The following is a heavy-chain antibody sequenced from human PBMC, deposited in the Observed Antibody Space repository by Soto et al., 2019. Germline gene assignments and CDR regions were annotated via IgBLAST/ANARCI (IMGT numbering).Heavy chain of an antibody. J-gene: IGHJ3*02. V-gene: IGHV3-33*01. CDR2: IWYDGSNK. Sequence: QVQLVESGGGVVQPGRSLRLSCARTGFTFSSYGMHWARQAPGKGLEWVAVIWYDGSNKVYAASVKGRFTISRDTSKNTLYLQMNSLRAKDTAVYYCARDLYEDYDDLDTWDPGKRETVSS. D-gene: IGHD2-8*01. CDR1: GFTFSSYG. CDR3: ARDLYEDYDDLDT.